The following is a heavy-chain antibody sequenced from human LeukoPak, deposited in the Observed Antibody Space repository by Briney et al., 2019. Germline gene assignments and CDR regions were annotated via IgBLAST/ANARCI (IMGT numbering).Heavy chain of an antibody. CDR1: GFTFSNYW. Sequence: AGGSLRLSCAASGFTFSNYWMHWVRQAPGKGLVWVSRNNSDGINTSYADSVKGRFTIPRDNAKNTLNLQMNSLRAEDTAVYYCARDLGQYYDTSDNWFDPWGQGTLVTVSS. J-gene: IGHJ5*02. CDR3: ARDLGQYYDTSDNWFDP. D-gene: IGHD3-22*01. V-gene: IGHV3-74*01. CDR2: NNSDGINT.